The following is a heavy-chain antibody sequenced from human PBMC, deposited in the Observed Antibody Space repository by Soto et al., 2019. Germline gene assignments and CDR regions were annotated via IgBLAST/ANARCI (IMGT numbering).Heavy chain of an antibody. CDR3: ARQGSY. V-gene: IGHV4-39*01. CDR1: GVYSSSTSYN. Sequence: SDPLSLTSNVSGVYSSSTSYNWPWIRQPPGKGLDWIGTLDCSGPVHQNPSHNRRINHSADPSKNQVSLTLTSVTAADIAVYYCARQGSYWGQGALVTVS. J-gene: IGHJ1*01. CDR2: LDCSGPV.